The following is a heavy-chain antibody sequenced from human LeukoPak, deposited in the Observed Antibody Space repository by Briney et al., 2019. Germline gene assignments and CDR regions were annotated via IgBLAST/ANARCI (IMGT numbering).Heavy chain of an antibody. Sequence: GRSLRLSCAASGFTFSSYGMHWVRQAPGKGLEWVAVISYDGSNKYYADSVKGRFTISRDNSKNTLYLQMNSLRAEDTAVYYCAKGRAYYGSGIPLDYWGQGTLVTVSS. CDR2: ISYDGSNK. V-gene: IGHV3-30*18. J-gene: IGHJ4*02. CDR1: GFTFSSYG. CDR3: AKGRAYYGSGIPLDY. D-gene: IGHD3-10*01.